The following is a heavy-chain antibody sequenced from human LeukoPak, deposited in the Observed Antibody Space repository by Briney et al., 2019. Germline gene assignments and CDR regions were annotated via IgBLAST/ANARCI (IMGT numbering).Heavy chain of an antibody. CDR2: INPTSGDT. D-gene: IGHD1-26*01. CDR1: GYTFTGYY. Sequence: ASVKVSSKASGYTFTGYYMHWVRQAPGQGLEWMGWINPTSGDTNYAQKFQGRVTMTRDTSISTGYMELTRLRSDDTAVYYCAQGVGAHEYWGQGTLVTVSS. V-gene: IGHV1-2*02. CDR3: AQGVGAHEY. J-gene: IGHJ4*02.